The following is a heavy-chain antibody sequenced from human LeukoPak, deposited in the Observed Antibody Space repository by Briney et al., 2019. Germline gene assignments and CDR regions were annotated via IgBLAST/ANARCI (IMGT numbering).Heavy chain of an antibody. V-gene: IGHV3-23*01. J-gene: IGHJ4*02. CDR1: GFTFSSYA. D-gene: IGHD2-15*01. CDR3: ANGGYCSGGSCYLFDY. CDR2: ISGSGGST. Sequence: GGSLRLSCAASGFTFSSYAMSWVRQAPGKGLEWVSAISGSGGSTYYADSVKGRFTISRDNSKNTLYLQMNSLRAEDTAVYYCANGGYCSGGSCYLFDYWGKGTLVTVSS.